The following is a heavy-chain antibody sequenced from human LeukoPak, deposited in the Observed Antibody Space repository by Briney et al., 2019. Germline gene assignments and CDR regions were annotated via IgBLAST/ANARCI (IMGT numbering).Heavy chain of an antibody. CDR1: GFTFSTYV. CDR3: ARSQLMPPDYFDY. V-gene: IGHV3-30-3*01. Sequence: PGGSLRLSCAASGFTFSTYVVHWVRQAPGKGLEWVAAISYDGSNEYYTDSVKGRFTISRDNSKNTLYLQMNRLRVEDTAVYYCARSQLMPPDYFDYWGQGTLVTVSS. CDR2: ISYDGSNE. D-gene: IGHD2-2*01. J-gene: IGHJ4*02.